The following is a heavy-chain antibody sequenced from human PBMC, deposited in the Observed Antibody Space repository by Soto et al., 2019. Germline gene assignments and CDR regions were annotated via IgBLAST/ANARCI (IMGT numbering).Heavy chain of an antibody. Sequence: TLSLTCTVSGGSISSGGYYWSWIRQHPGTGLEWIGYIYYSGSTYYNPSLKSRVTISVDTSKNQFSLKLSSVTAADTAVYYCARDRRTGTGDYYYGMDVWGQGTTVTVS. CDR1: GGSISSGGYY. CDR2: IYYSGST. V-gene: IGHV4-31*03. J-gene: IGHJ6*02. CDR3: ARDRRTGTGDYYYGMDV. D-gene: IGHD1-1*01.